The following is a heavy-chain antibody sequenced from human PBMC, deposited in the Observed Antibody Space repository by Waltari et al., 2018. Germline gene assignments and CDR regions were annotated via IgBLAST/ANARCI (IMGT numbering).Heavy chain of an antibody. CDR3: AKSMTRESHFDY. J-gene: IGHJ4*02. D-gene: IGHD4-17*01. V-gene: IGHV3-23*03. CDR2: IYSGGST. CDR1: GYSFTSYW. Sequence: EVQLVQSGAEVKKPGESLKISCKGSGYSFTSYWIGWVRQAPGKGLEWVSVIYSGGSTYYADSVKGRFTISRDNSKNTLYLQMNSLRAEDTAVYYCAKSMTRESHFDYWGQGTLVIVSS.